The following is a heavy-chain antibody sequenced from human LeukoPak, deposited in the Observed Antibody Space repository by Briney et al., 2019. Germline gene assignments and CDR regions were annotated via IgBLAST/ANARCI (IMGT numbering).Heavy chain of an antibody. CDR2: ISYDGSNK. J-gene: IGHJ5*02. D-gene: IGHD6-13*01. CDR1: GFTFSSYG. V-gene: IGHV3-30*03. Sequence: PGRSLRLSCAASGFTFSSYGMHWVRQAPGKGLEWVAVISYDGSNKYYADSVKGRFTISRDNSKNTLYLQMNSLRAEDTAVYYCATPHLSSSWYSWFDPWGQGTLVTVSS. CDR3: ATPHLSSSWYSWFDP.